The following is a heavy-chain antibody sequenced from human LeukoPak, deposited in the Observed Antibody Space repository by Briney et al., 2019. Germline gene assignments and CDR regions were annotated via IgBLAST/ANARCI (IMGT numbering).Heavy chain of an antibody. D-gene: IGHD6-19*01. J-gene: IGHJ4*02. CDR1: GGSLSSYY. Sequence: SETLSLTCTVSGGSLSSYYWSWIRQPPGKGLEWIGYIYYSGSAKYNPSLKSRAAISVDTSKNHFSLKLSSVTAADTAVYYCARVLAVAGTPFDYWGQGTLVTVSS. CDR2: IYYSGSA. V-gene: IGHV4-59*01. CDR3: ARVLAVAGTPFDY.